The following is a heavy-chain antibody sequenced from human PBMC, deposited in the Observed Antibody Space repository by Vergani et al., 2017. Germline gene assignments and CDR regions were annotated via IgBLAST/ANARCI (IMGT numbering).Heavy chain of an antibody. CDR1: GFTFSDFW. D-gene: IGHD6-6*01. CDR3: AKSGFVGAFET. CDR2: IMPDGSAT. J-gene: IGHJ3*02. V-gene: IGHV3-7*01. Sequence: EVLLVESGGGLVQPGESLRLSCTASGFTFSDFWMTWVRQVPGKGLEWVANIMPDGSATMYADSLRGRFSISRDNAKNSLHLHMSSLRVEDTAVYFCAKSGFVGAFETWGQGTMVTVS.